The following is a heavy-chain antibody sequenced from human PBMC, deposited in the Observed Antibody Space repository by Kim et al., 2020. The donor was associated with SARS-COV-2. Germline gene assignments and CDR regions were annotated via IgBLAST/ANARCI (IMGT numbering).Heavy chain of an antibody. J-gene: IGHJ2*01. Sequence: GGSLRLSCAASGFTFSSYAMSWVRQAPGKGLEWVSAISGSGGSTYYADSVKGRFTISRDNSKNTLYLQMNSLRAEDTAVYYCAKDALGYSSSWLDFDLWGRGTLVTVSS. D-gene: IGHD6-13*01. CDR2: ISGSGGST. V-gene: IGHV3-23*01. CDR1: GFTFSSYA. CDR3: AKDALGYSSSWLDFDL.